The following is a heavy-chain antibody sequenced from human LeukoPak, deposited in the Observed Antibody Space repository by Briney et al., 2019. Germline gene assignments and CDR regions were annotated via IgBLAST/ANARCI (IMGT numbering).Heavy chain of an antibody. CDR1: GFTFSSYG. CDR2: IRYDGSNK. V-gene: IGHV3-30*02. CDR3: AKEVGLYSSSWYSFDY. D-gene: IGHD6-13*01. Sequence: GGSLRLSCAASGFTFSSYGMHWVRQAPGKGLEWVAFIRYDGSNKYYADSVKGRFTISRDNSKNTLYLQMNSLRAEDTAVYYCAKEVGLYSSSWYSFDYWGQGTLVTVSS. J-gene: IGHJ4*02.